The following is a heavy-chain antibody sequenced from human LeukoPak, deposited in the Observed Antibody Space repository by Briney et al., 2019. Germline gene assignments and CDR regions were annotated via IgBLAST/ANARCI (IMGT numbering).Heavy chain of an antibody. CDR3: ARDFPYGSGSYGLNGDY. D-gene: IGHD3-10*01. CDR2: IKQDGSEK. V-gene: IGHV3-7*01. CDR1: GFTFSSYW. Sequence: GGSLRLSCAASGFTFSSYWMSWVRQAPGKGLEWVANIKQDGSEKYYVDSVKGRFTISRDNAKNSLYLQMNSLRAEDTAVYYCARDFPYGSGSYGLNGDYWGQGTLVTVSS. J-gene: IGHJ4*02.